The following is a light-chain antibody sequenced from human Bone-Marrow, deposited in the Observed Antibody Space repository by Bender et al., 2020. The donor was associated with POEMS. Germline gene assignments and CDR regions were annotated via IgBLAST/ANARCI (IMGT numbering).Light chain of an antibody. CDR3: CSFVGSSAVV. CDR2: EGS. J-gene: IGLJ2*01. CDR1: SSDIGNYNF. Sequence: QSALTQPASVSGSPGQSITIPCTGTSSDIGNYNFVSWYQQHPGKAPKLIIYEGSRRPSGVSTRFSGSKSGNTASLTISGLQAEDEGDYYCCSFVGSSAVVFGGGTKLTVL. V-gene: IGLV2-23*01.